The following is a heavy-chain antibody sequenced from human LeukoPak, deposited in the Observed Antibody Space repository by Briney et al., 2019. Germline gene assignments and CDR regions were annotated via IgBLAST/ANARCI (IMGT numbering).Heavy chain of an antibody. CDR1: GFPFRSYA. CDR3: AKDLHYYDSSGDLDY. Sequence: PGGSLRLSCGASGFPFRSYAMRWVREARGKGREGVSAISGSGGSTYYADSVKGRFTISRDNSKNTLYLQLNSLRAEDTAVYYCAKDLHYYDSSGDLDYWGQGTLVTVSS. D-gene: IGHD3-22*01. V-gene: IGHV3-23*01. J-gene: IGHJ4*02. CDR2: ISGSGGST.